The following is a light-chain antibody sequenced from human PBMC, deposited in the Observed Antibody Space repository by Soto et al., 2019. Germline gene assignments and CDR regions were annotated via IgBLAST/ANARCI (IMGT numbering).Light chain of an antibody. V-gene: IGLV1-40*01. CDR3: QSYDSSLSGYV. J-gene: IGLJ1*01. CDR2: GNS. CDR1: SSNIGAGYD. Sequence: QAVVTQPPSVSGAPGQRVTISRTGSSSNIGAGYDVHWYQQLPGTAPKLLIYGNSNRPSGLPDRFSGSKSGTSASLAITGLQAEDEADYYCQSYDSSLSGYVFGTGTKLTVL.